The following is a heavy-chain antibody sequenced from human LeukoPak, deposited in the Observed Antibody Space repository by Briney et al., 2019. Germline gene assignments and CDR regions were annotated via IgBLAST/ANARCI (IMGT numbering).Heavy chain of an antibody. CDR2: IYYSGST. CDR3: ARDRSSSSPEDV. D-gene: IGHD6-13*01. CDR1: GGSISSSSYY. J-gene: IGHJ6*02. V-gene: IGHV4-39*07. Sequence: PSETLSLTCTVSGGSISSSSYYWGWIRQPPGKGLEWIGSIYYSGSTYYNPSLKSRVTISVDTSKNQFSLKLSSVTAADTAVYYCARDRSSSSPEDVWGQGTTVTVSS.